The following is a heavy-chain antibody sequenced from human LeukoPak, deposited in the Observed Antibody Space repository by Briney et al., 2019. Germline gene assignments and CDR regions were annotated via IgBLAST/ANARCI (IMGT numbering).Heavy chain of an antibody. V-gene: IGHV1-18*01. CDR1: GYTFTSYG. CDR2: ISAYNGNT. CDR3: ARAPYWVIWFGELGGDWFDP. J-gene: IGHJ5*02. Sequence: ASVKVSCKASGYTFTSYGISWVRQAPGQGLEWMGWISAYNGNTNYAQKLQGRVTMTTDTSTSTAYMELRSLRSDDTAVYYCARAPYWVIWFGELGGDWFDPWGQGTLVTVSS. D-gene: IGHD3-10*01.